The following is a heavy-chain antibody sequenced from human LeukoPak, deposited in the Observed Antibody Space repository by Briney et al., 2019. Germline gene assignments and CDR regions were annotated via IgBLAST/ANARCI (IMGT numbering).Heavy chain of an antibody. CDR2: INHSGST. J-gene: IGHJ4*02. D-gene: IGHD6-6*01. V-gene: IGHV4-34*01. CDR3: ARREIAARPGEVFDY. Sequence: SETLSLTCAVYGGSFSSYYWSWIRQPPGKGLEWIGEINHSGSTNYNPSLKSRVTISVDTSKNQFSLKLSSVTAADTAVYYCARREIAARPGEVFDYWGQGTLVTVSS. CDR1: GGSFSSYY.